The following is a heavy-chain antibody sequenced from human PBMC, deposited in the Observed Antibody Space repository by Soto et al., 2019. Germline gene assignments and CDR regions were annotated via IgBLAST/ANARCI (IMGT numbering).Heavy chain of an antibody. J-gene: IGHJ4*02. V-gene: IGHV4-34*01. D-gene: IGHD6-19*01. CDR1: GGSFSGYY. CDR2: INHSGST. CDR3: AREWISQWLVRKPPYYFDY. Sequence: QVQLQQWGAGLLKPSETLSLTCAVYGGSFSGYYWSWIRQPPGKGLEWIAEINHSGSTNYNPSLKSRVTISVDTSKNQFSLKLSSVTAADTAVYSCAREWISQWLVRKPPYYFDYWGQGTLVTVSS.